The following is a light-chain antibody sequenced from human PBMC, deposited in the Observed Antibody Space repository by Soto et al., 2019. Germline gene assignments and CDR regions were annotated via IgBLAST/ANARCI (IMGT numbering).Light chain of an antibody. J-gene: IGKJ5*01. V-gene: IGKV1-12*01. CDR2: DAS. CDR3: EQVSSFPIT. Sequence: DIQMTQSPSTLSGSVGDRVTITCRASQSISSWLAWYQQKPGEAPKLLIYDASTLQSGVPSRFSGSGSGTDFTLAISNLQPEDFATYYCEQVSSFPITFGQGTRLEIK. CDR1: QSISSW.